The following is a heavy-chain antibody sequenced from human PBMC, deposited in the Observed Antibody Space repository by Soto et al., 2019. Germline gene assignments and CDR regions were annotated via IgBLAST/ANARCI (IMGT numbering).Heavy chain of an antibody. CDR1: GFTFSSYA. D-gene: IGHD6-13*01. CDR2: ISGGTSST. V-gene: IGHV3-23*01. J-gene: IGHJ4*02. Sequence: EVQLLESGGGLVQPGGSLRLSCAASGFTFSSYAMSWVRQAPGKGLEWVSAISGGTSSTSYAASVKGRFTISRDNSNSTPYLQMNSLRAEDTAVYYCAKERWAAAGTPTLDYWGQGTLVTVSS. CDR3: AKERWAAAGTPTLDY.